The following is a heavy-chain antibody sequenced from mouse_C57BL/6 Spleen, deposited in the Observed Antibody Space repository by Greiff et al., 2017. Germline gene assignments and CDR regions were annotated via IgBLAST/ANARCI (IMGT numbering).Heavy chain of an antibody. V-gene: IGHV1-53*01. Sequence: VQLQQPGTELVKTGASVKLSCKASGYTFTSYWMHWVKQRPGQGLEWIGNINPSNGGTNYNEKFKSKAPLTVDKSSSTAYMQLSSLTSEDSAVYYCARYWGNYGAGFDYWGQGTTLTVSS. CDR1: GYTFTSYW. J-gene: IGHJ2*01. CDR2: INPSNGGT. D-gene: IGHD2-1*01. CDR3: ARYWGNYGAGFDY.